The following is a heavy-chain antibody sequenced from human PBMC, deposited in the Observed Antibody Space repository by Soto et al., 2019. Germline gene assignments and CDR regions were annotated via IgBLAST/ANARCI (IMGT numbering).Heavy chain of an antibody. D-gene: IGHD3-9*01. Sequence: EVQLVESGGGLVQPGVSLRLSCAASGITVSSNCMSWVRQAPGKGLEWVSVLYPGGTTYYADSVKGRFTISRDNSKDTLYLKMNSRRAEDTAVYYWGREDILTGHGMDVWGQGTTVIVSS. CDR3: GREDILTGHGMDV. V-gene: IGHV3-66*01. CDR1: GITVSSNC. J-gene: IGHJ6*02. CDR2: LYPGGTT.